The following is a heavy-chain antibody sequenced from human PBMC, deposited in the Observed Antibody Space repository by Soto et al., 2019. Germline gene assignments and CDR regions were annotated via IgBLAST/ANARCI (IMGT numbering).Heavy chain of an antibody. CDR3: FRDRYFSPVDS. CDR1: GFSFTNAW. CDR2: IKSKTDGGAT. J-gene: IGHJ4*02. Sequence: EVQLVESGGGLVKPGGSLRLSCVASGFSFTNAWMSWVRQAPGKGLEWLGRIKSKTDGGATDYAAPVNGRFTISRDAAKTTLYLEMNSLKTDDTAVYFCFRDRYFSPVDSWGRGTLVTVSS. V-gene: IGHV3-15*01. D-gene: IGHD1-1*01.